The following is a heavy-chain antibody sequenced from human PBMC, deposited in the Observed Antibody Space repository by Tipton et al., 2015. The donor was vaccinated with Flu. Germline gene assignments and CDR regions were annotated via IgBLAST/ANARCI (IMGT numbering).Heavy chain of an antibody. J-gene: IGHJ4*02. D-gene: IGHD3-22*01. CDR1: GYTFTSYY. CDR3: ARALNYYVSRRALRY. CDR2: INPSGGST. Sequence: QVQLVQSGAEVKKPGASVKVSCKASGYTFTSYYIHWVRQAPGQGLEWMGIINPSGGSTSYAQKFQGRVTMTRDTSTSTVYMELSSLRSEDTAVYYCARALNYYVSRRALRYWGQGTLVTVSS. V-gene: IGHV1-46*01.